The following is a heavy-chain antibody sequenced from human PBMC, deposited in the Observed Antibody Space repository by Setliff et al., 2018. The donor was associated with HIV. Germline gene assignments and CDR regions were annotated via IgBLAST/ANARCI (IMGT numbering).Heavy chain of an antibody. Sequence: GGSLRLSCAASGFTFQNYAMTWVRQVPGEGLEWVSSIGGSDRDINYANFVKGRFTISRDNSKNMLYLQMNSLRAEDTAIYYCAKDRTSFNANWDAFDIWGQGTVVTV. D-gene: IGHD1-1*01. CDR1: GFTFQNYA. CDR3: AKDRTSFNANWDAFDI. J-gene: IGHJ3*02. CDR2: IGGSDRDI. V-gene: IGHV3-23*01.